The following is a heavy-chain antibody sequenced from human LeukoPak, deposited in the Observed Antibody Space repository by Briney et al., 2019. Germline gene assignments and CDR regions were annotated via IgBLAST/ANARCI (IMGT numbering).Heavy chain of an antibody. V-gene: IGHV3-30*03. CDR1: GFEFSNYA. J-gene: IGHJ4*02. CDR3: ARADYHDF. Sequence: PGGSLRLSCAASGFEFSNYAIHWVRQAPGKGLEWVAVISYDGNLKHYGDSVQGRFIISRDNPKNTLYLQMNSLRAEDTAVYYCARADYHDFWGQGTLVNVSS. CDR2: ISYDGNLK.